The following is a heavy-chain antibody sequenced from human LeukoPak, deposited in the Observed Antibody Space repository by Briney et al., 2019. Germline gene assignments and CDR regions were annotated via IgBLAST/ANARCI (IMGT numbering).Heavy chain of an antibody. CDR2: INHSGST. Sequence: PSETLSLTCAVYGGSFSGYYWSWIRQPPGKGLEWIGEINHSGSTNYNPSLKSRVTISVDASKNQFSLKLSSVTAADTAVYYCAVGFGELLFDYWGQGTLVTVSS. V-gene: IGHV4-34*01. CDR3: AVGFGELLFDY. J-gene: IGHJ4*02. D-gene: IGHD3-10*01. CDR1: GGSFSGYY.